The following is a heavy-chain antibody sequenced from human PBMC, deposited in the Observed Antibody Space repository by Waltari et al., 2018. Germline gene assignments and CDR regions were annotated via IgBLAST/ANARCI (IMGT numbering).Heavy chain of an antibody. J-gene: IGHJ4*02. V-gene: IGHV3-74*01. CDR1: GLTFSSHW. CDR3: VSGESGFAI. CDR2: INGDGRST. D-gene: IGHD3-3*01. Sequence: EVQVVESGGGLVQPGGSLRLSCAASGLTFSSHWMHWVRQAPGKGLVWVSRINGDGRSTSYADSVKARFTISRDNAKNTVYLQMDSLRAEDTAVYYCVSGESGFAIRGQGSLVTVSS.